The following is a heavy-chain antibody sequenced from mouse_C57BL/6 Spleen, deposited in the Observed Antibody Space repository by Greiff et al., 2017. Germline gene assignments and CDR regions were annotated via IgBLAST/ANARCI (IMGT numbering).Heavy chain of an antibody. J-gene: IGHJ2*01. Sequence: VQLQQPGAELVMPGASVKLSCKASGYTFTSYWMHWVKQRPGQGLEWIGVIDPSDGYTNYNQKFKGKSTLTVDKSSSTAYMQISSLTSEDSAVYYGARKANYDGSSYSSDYWGQGTTLTVST. CDR1: GYTFTSYW. D-gene: IGHD1-1*01. CDR3: ARKANYDGSSYSSDY. V-gene: IGHV1-69*01. CDR2: IDPSDGYT.